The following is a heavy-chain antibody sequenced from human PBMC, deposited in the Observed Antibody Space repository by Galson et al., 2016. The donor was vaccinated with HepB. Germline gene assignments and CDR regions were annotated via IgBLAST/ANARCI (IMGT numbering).Heavy chain of an antibody. CDR3: ARGYTSGVPFW. CDR1: GFRVNSNS. CDR2: AYSGDSK. D-gene: IGHD2-8*01. Sequence: SLRLACAVSGFRVNSNSMTWVRLAPGRGLEWVAIAYSGDSKQDAGPAKGRFTISRDTSSQTLFLEASDLRAEDTGIYYCARGYTSGVPFWWGQGTLVTVSS. V-gene: IGHV3-53*01. J-gene: IGHJ4*02.